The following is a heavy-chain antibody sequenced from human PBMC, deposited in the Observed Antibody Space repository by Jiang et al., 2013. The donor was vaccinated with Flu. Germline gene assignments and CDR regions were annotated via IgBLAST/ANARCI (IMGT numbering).Heavy chain of an antibody. Sequence: VQLVESGGGVVQPGRSLRLSCAASGFTFSSYGMHWVRQAPGKGLEWVAVIWYDGSNKYYADSVKGRFTISRDNSKNTLYLQMNSLRAEDTAVYYCARDHSSGWYYFDYWGQGTLVTVSS. CDR2: IWYDGSNK. D-gene: IGHD6-19*01. CDR1: GFTFSSYG. V-gene: IGHV3-33*01. CDR3: ARDHSSGWYYFDY. J-gene: IGHJ4*02.